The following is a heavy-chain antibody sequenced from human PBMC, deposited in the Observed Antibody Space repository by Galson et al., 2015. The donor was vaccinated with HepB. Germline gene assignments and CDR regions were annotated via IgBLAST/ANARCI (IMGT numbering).Heavy chain of an antibody. CDR1: GGTFNTYA. J-gene: IGHJ4*02. CDR2: IVPSFGTR. V-gene: IGHV1-69*13. CDR3: ARADGDTAPFDY. Sequence: SVKVSCKASGGTFNTYAISWVRQAPGQGLEWMGDIVPSFGTRNYAQKFQGRVTFAADESTSTAYMELSSLKSEDTAVYFCARADGDTAPFDYWGQGTLVTVSS. D-gene: IGHD5-18*01.